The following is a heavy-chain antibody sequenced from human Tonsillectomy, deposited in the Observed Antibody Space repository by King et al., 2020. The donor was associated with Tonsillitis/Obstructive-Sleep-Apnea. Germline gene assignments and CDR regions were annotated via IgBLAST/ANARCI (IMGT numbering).Heavy chain of an antibody. Sequence: VQLQESGPGLVKPSETLSLTCTVSGGSISSYFWSWIRQPPGKGLEWIGYIYHSGNTNYNPSLRSRVTISGDTSKNQLSLRLSSVTAADTAVYYWAREELVGKVGRPGWLDPWGQGTLVNVSS. D-gene: IGHD1-26*01. V-gene: IGHV4-59*01. J-gene: IGHJ5*02. CDR2: IYHSGNT. CDR3: AREELVGKVGRPGWLDP. CDR1: GGSISSYF.